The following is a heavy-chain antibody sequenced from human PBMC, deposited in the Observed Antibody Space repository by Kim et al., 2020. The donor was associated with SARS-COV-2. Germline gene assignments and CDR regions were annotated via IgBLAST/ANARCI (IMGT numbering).Heavy chain of an antibody. V-gene: IGHV1-46*01. CDR2: INPSGGST. CDR1: GYTFTSYY. D-gene: IGHD1-1*01. Sequence: ASVKVSCKASGYTFTSYYMHWVRQAPGQGLEWMGIINPSGGSTSYAQKFQGRVTMTRDTSTSTVYMELSSLRSEDTAVYYCARDPGPSWKGYYYYGMDVWGQGTTVTVSS. J-gene: IGHJ6*02. CDR3: ARDPGPSWKGYYYYGMDV.